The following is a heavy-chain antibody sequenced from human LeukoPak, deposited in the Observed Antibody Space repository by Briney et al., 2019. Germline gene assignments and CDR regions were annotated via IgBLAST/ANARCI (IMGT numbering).Heavy chain of an antibody. CDR1: GFTFSSYS. Sequence: PGGSLRLSCAASGFTFSSYSMNWVRQAPGRGLEWVSSISSSSSYIYYADSVKGRFTISRDNAKNSLYLQMNSLRAEDTAVYYCARDPLTLNNYYMDVWGKGTTVTVSS. CDR3: ARDPLTLNNYYMDV. D-gene: IGHD3-9*01. CDR2: ISSSSSYI. V-gene: IGHV3-21*01. J-gene: IGHJ6*03.